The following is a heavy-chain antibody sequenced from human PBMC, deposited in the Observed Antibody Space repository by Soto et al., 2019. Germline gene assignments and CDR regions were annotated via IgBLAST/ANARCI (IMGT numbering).Heavy chain of an antibody. CDR2: ISDSGTVI. CDR1: GFTFSNYY. CDR3: AGDGRITRVRGNGDAFDF. J-gene: IGHJ3*01. Sequence: QVQLVESGGGLVKPGGSLRLSCAASGFTFSNYYMIWIRQAPGKGLEWVSYISDSGTVIYYADSVKRRFTISRDNPKNIVYLQMDSLRAEDTAVYYCAGDGRITRVRGNGDAFDFWGQETKVTVSS. V-gene: IGHV3-11*01. D-gene: IGHD3-10*01.